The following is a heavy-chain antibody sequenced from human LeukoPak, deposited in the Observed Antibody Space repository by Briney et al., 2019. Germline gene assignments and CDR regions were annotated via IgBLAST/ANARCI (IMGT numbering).Heavy chain of an antibody. CDR1: GGSISSYY. D-gene: IGHD6-13*01. V-gene: IGHV4-4*07. CDR3: ARGALTRPGIWDTVGNWFDR. J-gene: IGHJ5*02. Sequence: PSETLSLTCTVSGGSISSYYWSWIRQPAGKGLEWIGRIYTSGSTNYNPSLKSRVTISVDTSKNQFSLKVSSVTAADTAVYYCARGALTRPGIWDTVGNWFDRWGQGTLVTVSS. CDR2: IYTSGST.